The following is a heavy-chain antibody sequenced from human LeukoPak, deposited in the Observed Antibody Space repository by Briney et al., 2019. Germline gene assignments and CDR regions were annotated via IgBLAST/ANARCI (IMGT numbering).Heavy chain of an antibody. V-gene: IGHV4-61*10. D-gene: IGHD6-6*01. CDR3: ARHTAARLASGYYYYMDV. CDR2: IYSSGNT. Sequence: SETLSLTRTVSGGSLSNNSYYWSWIRQPAGKGLEWIGRIYSSGNTNYNPHLKSRVTISVDTSKNQFSLRLTSVTAADTAVYYCARHTAARLASGYYYYMDVWGKGTTVTVSS. CDR1: GGSLSNNSYY. J-gene: IGHJ6*03.